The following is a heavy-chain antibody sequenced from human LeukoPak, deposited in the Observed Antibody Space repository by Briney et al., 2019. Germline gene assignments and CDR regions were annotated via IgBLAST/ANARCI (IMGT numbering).Heavy chain of an antibody. V-gene: IGHV3-74*01. D-gene: IGHD2-2*01. CDR1: GNYW. CDR3: ARDMQYQVAATFYYYYGMDV. CDR2: INSDGSWT. J-gene: IGHJ6*02. Sequence: GGSLRLSCAASGNYWMHWVRQAPGKGLVWVSHINSDGSWTSYADSVKGRFTISKDNAKNTVYLQMNSLRAEDTAVYYCARDMQYQVAATFYYYYGMDVWGQGTTVTVSS.